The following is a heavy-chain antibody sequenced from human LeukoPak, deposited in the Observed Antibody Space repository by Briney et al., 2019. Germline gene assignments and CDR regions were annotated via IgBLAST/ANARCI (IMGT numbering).Heavy chain of an antibody. D-gene: IGHD3-10*01. CDR3: ARGFAMVRGVPGDCYGMEV. V-gene: IGHV3-13*01. J-gene: IGHJ6*02. CDR2: VGAADDT. CDR1: GFTFSSYD. Sequence: PGGSLRLSCAASGFTFSSYDMHWVRQATGKGLEWGSSVGAADDTYYPGSVKGRFTISRENAKNSLYLQMNSLRAGDTAVYSCARGFAMVRGVPGDCYGMEVWGQGTTVTVSS.